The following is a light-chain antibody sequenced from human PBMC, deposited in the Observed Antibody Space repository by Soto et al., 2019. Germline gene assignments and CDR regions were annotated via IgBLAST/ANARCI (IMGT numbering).Light chain of an antibody. J-gene: IGKJ1*01. CDR3: QQYNNWPRT. V-gene: IGKV3-15*01. CDR2: GAS. Sequence: EIVMTQSPAPLPLSPGEKATLSCRASQSVSSNLAWYQQKPGQAPRLLIYGASTRATGIPARFSGSGSGTEFTLTISSLQSEDFAVYYCQQYNNWPRTFGQGTKVDIK. CDR1: QSVSSN.